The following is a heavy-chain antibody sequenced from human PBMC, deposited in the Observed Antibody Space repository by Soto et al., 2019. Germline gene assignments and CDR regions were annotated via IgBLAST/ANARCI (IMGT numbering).Heavy chain of an antibody. D-gene: IGHD3-10*01. J-gene: IGHJ5*02. CDR3: AREEVAYYGSRSYNWFDP. CDR2: IYYSGST. CDR1: GGSINSGDYY. Sequence: PSETLSLTCTVSGGSINSGDYYWSWIRQHPGKGLEWIGYIYYSGSTYYNPSLKSRVTISVDTSKNQFSLKLSSVTAADTAVYYCAREEVAYYGSRSYNWFDPWGQGTLVTVSS. V-gene: IGHV4-31*03.